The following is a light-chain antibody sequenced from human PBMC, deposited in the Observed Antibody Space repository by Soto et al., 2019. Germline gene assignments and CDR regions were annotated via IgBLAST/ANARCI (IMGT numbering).Light chain of an antibody. J-gene: IGLJ3*02. CDR2: EVS. Sequence: QSALTQPASVSGSPGQSITISCTGTSSDVGGYNYVSWYQHHPGKAPKLMIYEVSNRPSGVSNRFSGSKSGNTASLTISGPQAEEEADYYCSSYTGSSTPVFGGGTKLTVL. CDR1: SSDVGGYNY. V-gene: IGLV2-14*01. CDR3: SSYTGSSTPV.